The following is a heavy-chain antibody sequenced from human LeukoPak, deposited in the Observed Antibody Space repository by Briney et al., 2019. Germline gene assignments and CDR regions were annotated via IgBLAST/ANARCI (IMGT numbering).Heavy chain of an antibody. CDR2: MNPNSGNT. D-gene: IGHD2-2*02. CDR3: AREGGPIVVVPAAIGVHAFDI. Sequence: ASVKVSCKASGYTFTSYDINWVRQATGQGLEWMGWMNPNSGNTGYAQKFQGRVTMTRNTSISTAYMELSSLRSEDTAVYYCAREGGPIVVVPAAIGVHAFDIWGQGTMVTVSS. CDR1: GYTFTSYD. V-gene: IGHV1-8*01. J-gene: IGHJ3*02.